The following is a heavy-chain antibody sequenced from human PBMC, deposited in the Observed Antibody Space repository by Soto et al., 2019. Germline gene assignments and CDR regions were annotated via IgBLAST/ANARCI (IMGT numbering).Heavy chain of an antibody. D-gene: IGHD3-16*01. Sequence: QVQLVQSGAEVKKPGASVKVSCKASGYTFTNYYMHWVRQAPGQGLEWMGTINPSSGSTSNVQKFQGRVTMTRDTSTSTVYMELSSLRSEDTAVYYCARDGGVRYNYGYFEYWGQGTLVTVSS. CDR1: GYTFTNYY. CDR3: ARDGGVRYNYGYFEY. J-gene: IGHJ4*02. V-gene: IGHV1-46*01. CDR2: INPSSGST.